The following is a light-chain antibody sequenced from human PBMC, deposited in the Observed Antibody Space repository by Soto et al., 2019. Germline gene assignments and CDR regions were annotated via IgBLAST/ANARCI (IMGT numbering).Light chain of an antibody. J-gene: IGKJ1*01. CDR2: KAS. CDR1: QSINSW. Sequence: DIQMTQSPSTLSASVGDRVTITCRASQSINSWLAWYQQKPGRAPKLLIYKASSLESGVPSRFSGCGSGTEFTLTISRLQPDDFATYYCHQYTSYSTFGQGTQVEIK. CDR3: HQYTSYST. V-gene: IGKV1-5*03.